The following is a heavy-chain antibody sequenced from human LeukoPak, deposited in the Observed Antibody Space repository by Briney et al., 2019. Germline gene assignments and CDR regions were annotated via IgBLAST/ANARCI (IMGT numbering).Heavy chain of an antibody. CDR1: GFIFSNYW. J-gene: IGHJ4*02. CDR2: INGDGTST. Sequence: GGSLRLSCAPSGFIFSNYWMHWVRQVLGKGLVWVSHINGDGTSTSYADSVKGRFTISRDNARNTLYLQMNSLRPEDAAVYYCGRGYPVAAKDYWGQGTLVAVCS. D-gene: IGHD2-15*01. V-gene: IGHV3-74*01. CDR3: GRGYPVAAKDY.